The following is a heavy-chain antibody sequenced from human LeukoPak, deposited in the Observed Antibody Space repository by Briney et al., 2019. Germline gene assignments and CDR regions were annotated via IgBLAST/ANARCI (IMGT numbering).Heavy chain of an antibody. V-gene: IGHV3-15*01. CDR2: IKSKTDGGTT. CDR3: TTDTYSGSSHGGY. CDR1: GFTFSNAW. D-gene: IGHD1-26*01. J-gene: IGHJ4*02. Sequence: GGSLRLSCAASGFTFSNAWMSWVRQAPGKGLEWVGRIKSKTDGGTTDYAAPVKGRFTISRDDTKNTLYLQMNSLKTEDTAVYYCTTDTYSGSSHGGYWGQGTLVTVSS.